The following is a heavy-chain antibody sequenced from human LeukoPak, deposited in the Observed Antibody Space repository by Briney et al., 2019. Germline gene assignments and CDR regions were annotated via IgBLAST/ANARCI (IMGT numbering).Heavy chain of an antibody. D-gene: IGHD3-16*01. J-gene: IGHJ6*02. Sequence: ASVKVSCKASGYNFISYDINWVRQATGQGLEWMGWMNPNSGNTGSAQKFQGRVTMTRSTSISTAYMDLGSLRSADTAVYYCAMGSRYGMDVWGHGTTVTVSS. V-gene: IGHV1-8*01. CDR2: MNPNSGNT. CDR1: GYNFISYD. CDR3: AMGSRYGMDV.